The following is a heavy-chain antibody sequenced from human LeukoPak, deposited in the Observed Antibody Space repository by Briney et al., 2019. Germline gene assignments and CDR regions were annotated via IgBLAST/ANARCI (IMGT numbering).Heavy chain of an antibody. CDR2: ISYSGGT. V-gene: IGHV4-39*01. D-gene: IGHD6-13*01. CDR3: ARYGSSWILDQ. J-gene: IGHJ4*02. CDR1: GVSISISNYY. Sequence: SETLSLTCTVSGVSISISNYYWGWTRQPPGKGLEWFGSISYSGGTSYNPSLRSRVTISVDTSKNQFSLKLNSVTAADTAVYYCARYGSSWILDQWGQGTLVTVSS.